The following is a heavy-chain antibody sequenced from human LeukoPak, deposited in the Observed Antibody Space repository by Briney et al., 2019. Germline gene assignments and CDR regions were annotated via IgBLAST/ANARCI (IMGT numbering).Heavy chain of an antibody. CDR2: ISGSGVST. J-gene: IGHJ4*02. CDR3: VGSDTAMVSPDFDY. CDR1: GFTFSSYA. D-gene: IGHD5-18*01. Sequence: GGSLRLSCAASGFTFSSYAMSWVRQAPGNGLEWVSAISGSGVSTYYADSVNGRFTISRDNSKNTLYLQMNSLRAEDTAVYSCVGSDTAMVSPDFDYWGQGTLVTVSS. V-gene: IGHV3-23*01.